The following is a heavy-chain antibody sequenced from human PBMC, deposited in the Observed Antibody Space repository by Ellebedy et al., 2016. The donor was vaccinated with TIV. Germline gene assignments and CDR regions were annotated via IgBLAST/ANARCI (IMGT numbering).Heavy chain of an antibody. D-gene: IGHD1-26*01. CDR2: ISSSSGYI. CDR1: GFTFSSYS. Sequence: GESLKISCAASGFTFSSYSMNWVRQAPGKGLEWVSSISSSSGYIYYADSVKGRFTISRDNSKNTLYLQINSLRAEDTAVYYCAKGVGATWYRGFDYWGQGTLVTVSS. CDR3: AKGVGATWYRGFDY. J-gene: IGHJ4*02. V-gene: IGHV3-21*04.